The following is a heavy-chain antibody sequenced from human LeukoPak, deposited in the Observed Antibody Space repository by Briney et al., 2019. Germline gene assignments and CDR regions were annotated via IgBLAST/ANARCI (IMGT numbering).Heavy chain of an antibody. V-gene: IGHV4-38-2*02. D-gene: IGHD3-10*01. CDR2: IYYSGNT. J-gene: IGHJ4*02. Sequence: SETLSLTCTVSGYSITRGYYWGWIRQAPGKGLEWIGSIYYSGNTYYNSSLKSRVTISLDTSNNHFSLNLFSVTAADTAMYYCSRANGYGLIDYWGQGTLVTVSS. CDR1: GYSITRGYY. CDR3: SRANGYGLIDY.